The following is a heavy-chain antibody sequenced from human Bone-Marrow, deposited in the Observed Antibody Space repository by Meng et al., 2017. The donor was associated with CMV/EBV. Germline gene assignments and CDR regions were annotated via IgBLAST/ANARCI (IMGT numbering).Heavy chain of an antibody. Sequence: GCYYWSWIRQHPGKGLEWLGYIYYSGSTYYHPSLKSRVTISVDTSKNQFSLKLSSVTAADTAVYYCARGAINYDFWSGYYTYYFDYWGQGTLVTVSS. CDR2: IYYSGST. J-gene: IGHJ4*02. CDR1: GCYY. D-gene: IGHD3-3*01. V-gene: IGHV4-31*02. CDR3: ARGAINYDFWSGYYTYYFDY.